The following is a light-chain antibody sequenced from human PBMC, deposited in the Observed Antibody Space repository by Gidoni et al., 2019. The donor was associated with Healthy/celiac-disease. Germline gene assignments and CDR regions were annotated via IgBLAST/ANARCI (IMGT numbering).Light chain of an antibody. V-gene: IGKV2-28*01. CDR2: LGS. Sequence: DIVMTQSPLSLPVTPGEPASISCRSSQSLLHSNGYNYLDWYLQKPGQSPQLLIYLGSNRASGVPDRCSGSGSGTDFTLKISRVEAEDVGVYYCMQALQTPPWFTFGPGTKVDIK. CDR1: QSLLHSNGYNY. J-gene: IGKJ3*01. CDR3: MQALQTPPWFT.